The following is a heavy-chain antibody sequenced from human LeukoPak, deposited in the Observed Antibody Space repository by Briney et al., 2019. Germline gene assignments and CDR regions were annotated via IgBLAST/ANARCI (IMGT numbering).Heavy chain of an antibody. J-gene: IGHJ4*02. D-gene: IGHD6-19*01. CDR1: GGSINTYY. CDR2: IYYSGGT. V-gene: IGHV4-59*08. Sequence: SETLSLTCTVSGGSINTYYWGWIRQPPGKGLEWIGYIYYSGGTNLNPSLKSRVTISVDTSKKQFSLELSSVTAADTAVYYCARRMGTSGWLDYWGQGTLVTVSS. CDR3: ARRMGTSGWLDY.